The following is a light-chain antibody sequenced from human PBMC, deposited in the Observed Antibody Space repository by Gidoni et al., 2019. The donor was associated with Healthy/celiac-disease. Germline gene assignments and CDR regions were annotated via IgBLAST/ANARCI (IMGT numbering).Light chain of an antibody. CDR2: LGS. CDR3: MQALQLGRT. V-gene: IGKV2-28*01. J-gene: IGKJ5*01. Sequence: DIVMTQSPLSLPVTPGEPASISCRSSQSLLHSNGYNYLDWYLQKPGQSPQLLIYLGSNRASGVPDRFSGSGSGTDFTLKISRVEAEDVGVYYCMQALQLGRTFGQGTRLEIK. CDR1: QSLLHSNGYNY.